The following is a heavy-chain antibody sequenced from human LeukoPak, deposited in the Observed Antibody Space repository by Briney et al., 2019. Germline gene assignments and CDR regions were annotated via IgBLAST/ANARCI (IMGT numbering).Heavy chain of an antibody. V-gene: IGHV4-4*02. CDR1: GGSISSSNW. D-gene: IGHD3-9*01. Sequence: SGTLSLTCAVSGGSISSSNWWSWVRQPPGKGPEWIGEIYHSGSTNYNPSLKSRVTISVDKSKNQFSLKLSSVTAADTAVYYRARARTGDILTGYYTAYFDYWGQGTLVTVSS. J-gene: IGHJ4*02. CDR2: IYHSGST. CDR3: ARARTGDILTGYYTAYFDY.